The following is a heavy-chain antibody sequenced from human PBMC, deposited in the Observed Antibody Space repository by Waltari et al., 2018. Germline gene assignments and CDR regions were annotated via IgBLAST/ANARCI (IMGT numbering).Heavy chain of an antibody. Sequence: EVQLVESGGGLVQPGGSPRLSCAASGFTFSSYWMTWVRQAPGKGLEWVANIKQDGSAKSYVDSVKGRFVISRDNAENSLSLQMNSLKAEDTAVYYCARPFRSGWYDGSFDIWGQGTMVTVSS. CDR2: IKQDGSAK. J-gene: IGHJ3*02. V-gene: IGHV3-7*04. CDR3: ARPFRSGWYDGSFDI. CDR1: GFTFSSYW. D-gene: IGHD6-19*01.